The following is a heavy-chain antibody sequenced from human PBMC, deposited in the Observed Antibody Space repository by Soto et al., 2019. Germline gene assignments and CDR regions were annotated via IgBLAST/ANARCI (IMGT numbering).Heavy chain of an antibody. Sequence: SETLSLTCTVSGASVSSYSWSWVRQPPGKGLEWIGYIYNSGRTNYNPSLKSRVTISLDTSDNDFSLRLTSLTAADTAVYYCARVHSGWSSGHGLDVWGQGTTVTVSS. J-gene: IGHJ6*02. CDR2: IYNSGRT. V-gene: IGHV4-59*02. D-gene: IGHD6-19*01. CDR3: ARVHSGWSSGHGLDV. CDR1: GASVSSYS.